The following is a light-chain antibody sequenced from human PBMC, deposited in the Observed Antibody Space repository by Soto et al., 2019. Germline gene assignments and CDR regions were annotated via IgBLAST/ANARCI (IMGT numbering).Light chain of an antibody. V-gene: IGKV3-15*01. Sequence: EMLMTQSPATLSVSPGERATLSCRASQSVGSNLAWYQLKPGQAPRLLIYGAFTRATGIPARFSGSGSGTEFTLTISSLQSEDFAVYYCQHYNNWPPVITFGQGTRLEIK. J-gene: IGKJ5*01. CDR2: GAF. CDR1: QSVGSN. CDR3: QHYNNWPPVIT.